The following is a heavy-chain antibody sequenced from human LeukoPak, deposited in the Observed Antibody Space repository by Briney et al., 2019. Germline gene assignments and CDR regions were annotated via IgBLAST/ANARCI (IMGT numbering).Heavy chain of an antibody. Sequence: SETLSLTCTVSGGSLSSHYRSWLRQPPGKGLEWIGYIYYSGSTNYNPSLKSRVTISVDTSKNQFSLKLSSVTAADTAVYYCARGVRGGNYVNYYYYYMDVWGKGTTVTVSS. CDR1: GGSLSSHY. D-gene: IGHD4-11*01. V-gene: IGHV4-59*11. CDR2: IYYSGST. CDR3: ARGVRGGNYVNYYYYYMDV. J-gene: IGHJ6*03.